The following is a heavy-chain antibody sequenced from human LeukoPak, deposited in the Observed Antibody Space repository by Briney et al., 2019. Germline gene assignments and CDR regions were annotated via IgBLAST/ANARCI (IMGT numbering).Heavy chain of an antibody. CDR2: IFSGGST. V-gene: IGHV3-53*01. CDR1: GFTVSRDY. D-gene: IGHD1-7*01. Sequence: GGSLRLSCAASGFTVSRDYMSWVRQAPGKGLEWVSVIFSGGSTYYADSVRGRFTISRDNSKNTLHLQMNSLRVEDTAVYYCARGKSENYWGYFEYWGQGTLVTVSS. CDR3: ARGKSENYWGYFEY. J-gene: IGHJ4*02.